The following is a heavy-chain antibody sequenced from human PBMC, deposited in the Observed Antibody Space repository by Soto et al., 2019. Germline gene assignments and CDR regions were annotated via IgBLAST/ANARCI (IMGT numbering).Heavy chain of an antibody. V-gene: IGHV3-11*01. CDR2: ISPDGGYM. J-gene: IGHJ5*02. D-gene: IGHD3-3*02. CDR1: GFTFRDYY. Sequence: GGSLRLSCAASGFTFRDYYMTWLRQAPGKGLEWVSYISPDGGYMYYADSVKGRFTISRDNAKNSLYLQMNSLETEDTAVYYCARGKSDSMRHLFDPWGQGTLVTVSS. CDR3: ARGKSDSMRHLFDP.